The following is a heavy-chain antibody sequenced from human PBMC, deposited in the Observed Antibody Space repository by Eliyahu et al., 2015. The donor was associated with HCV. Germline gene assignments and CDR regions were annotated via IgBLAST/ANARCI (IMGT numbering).Heavy chain of an antibody. CDR1: GFTFSSYG. D-gene: IGHD6-13*01. CDR3: AKAQPIAAAEQYFQH. J-gene: IGHJ1*01. CDR2: IRYDGSNK. V-gene: IGHV3-30*02. Sequence: QVQLVESGGGVVQPGGSLRLSCAASGFTFSSYGMHWVRQAPGKGLEWVAFIRYDGSNKYYADSVKGRFTISRDNSKNTLYLQMNSLRAEDTAVYYCAKAQPIAAAEQYFQHWGQGTLVTVSS.